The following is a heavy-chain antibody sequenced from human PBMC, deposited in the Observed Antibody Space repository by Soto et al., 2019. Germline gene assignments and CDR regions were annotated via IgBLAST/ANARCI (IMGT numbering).Heavy chain of an antibody. CDR3: ARGALNDDLGSGPINGGMDG. Sequence: SETLSLTCAVYGGSFSDYSWNWNWIRQPPGKGLEWIGEINHSGSTSHNPSLKSRVTLSLDTSKNQFSLIRTTVTAADTAVYYCARGALNDDLGSGPINGGMDGWGQGTTVAVSS. V-gene: IGHV4-34*01. CDR2: INHSGST. D-gene: IGHD3-3*01. J-gene: IGHJ6*02. CDR1: GGSFSDYSWN.